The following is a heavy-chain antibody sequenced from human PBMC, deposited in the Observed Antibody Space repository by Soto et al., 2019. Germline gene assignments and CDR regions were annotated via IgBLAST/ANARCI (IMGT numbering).Heavy chain of an antibody. CDR2: ISPIFGTA. D-gene: IGHD2-15*01. V-gene: IGHV1-69*01. CDR1: GGTFTSYA. J-gene: IGHJ4*02. CDR3: ARAPRYCSGGSCYHD. Sequence: QVQLVQSGAEVTKPGSPGKVSCKASGGTFTSYAISWVRQAPEKGLGWMGGISPIFGTANYAQKFQGRVTITADESTSTAYMELSSLRSEDTAVYYCARAPRYCSGGSCYHDWGQGTLVTVSS.